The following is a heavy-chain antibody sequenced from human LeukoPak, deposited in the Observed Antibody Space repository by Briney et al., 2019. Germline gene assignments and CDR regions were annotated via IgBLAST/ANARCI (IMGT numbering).Heavy chain of an antibody. CDR1: GYTFTSYY. V-gene: IGHV1-46*01. Sequence: ASVKVSCKASGYTFTSYYMHWVRQAPGQGLEWMGIINPSGGSTSYAQKFQGRVTMTRDTSTSTVYMELSSRRSEDTAVYYCAREIGRATAGFDPWGQGTLVTVSS. J-gene: IGHJ5*02. CDR3: AREIGRATAGFDP. D-gene: IGHD2-15*01. CDR2: INPSGGST.